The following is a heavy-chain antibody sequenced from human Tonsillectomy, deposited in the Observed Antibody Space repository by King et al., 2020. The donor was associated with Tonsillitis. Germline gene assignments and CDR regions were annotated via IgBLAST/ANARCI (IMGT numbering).Heavy chain of an antibody. D-gene: IGHD1-14*01. CDR2: FYSSGSA. J-gene: IGHJ5*02. Sequence: QLQESGPGLVKPSETLSLTCTVSGGFIRGYYWNWMRQSPGKGLEWIGRFYSSGSADYNPSLRRQLTMSVETSENQFSLPLSSVTAADTAVYYCARLTGNKYADTWYLWFDPWGQGTPVTVSS. CDR3: ARLTGNKYADTWYLWFDP. CDR1: GGFIRGYY. V-gene: IGHV4-59*08.